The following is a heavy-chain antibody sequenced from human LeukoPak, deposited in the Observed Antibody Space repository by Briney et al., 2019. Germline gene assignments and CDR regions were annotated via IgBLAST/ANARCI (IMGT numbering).Heavy chain of an antibody. CDR1: GGSISSYY. CDR2: IYYSGST. V-gene: IGHV4-59*01. Sequence: SETLSLTCTVSGGSISSYYWSWIRQPPGKGLEWIGYIYYSGSTNYNPSLKSRVTISVDTSKNQFSLKLSSVTAADTAVYYCARMVATIIPSHDAFDIWGQGTMVTVSS. J-gene: IGHJ3*02. D-gene: IGHD5-24*01. CDR3: ARMVATIIPSHDAFDI.